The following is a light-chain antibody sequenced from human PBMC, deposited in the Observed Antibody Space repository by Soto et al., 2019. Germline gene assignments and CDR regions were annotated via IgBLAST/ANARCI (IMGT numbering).Light chain of an antibody. CDR3: QQYGSSGT. J-gene: IGKJ1*01. V-gene: IGKV3-20*01. Sequence: EIVLTQSPGTLSLSPGERSTLSVMSSQSVSNNYLALYQQTPGQAPRLLIYGASNRATGIPDRFSGSGSGTDFTLTISRLEPEDFAVYYCQQYGSSGTFGQGTKVDIK. CDR2: GAS. CDR1: QSVSNNY.